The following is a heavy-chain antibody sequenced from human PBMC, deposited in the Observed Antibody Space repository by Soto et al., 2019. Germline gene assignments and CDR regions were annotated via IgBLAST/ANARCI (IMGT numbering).Heavy chain of an antibody. V-gene: IGHV1-2*02. CDR3: ACKWYYYDSSGSQPGFDP. J-gene: IGHJ5*02. Sequence: QVQLVQSGAEVKKPGASVKVSCKASGYTFTGYYMHWVRQAPGQGLEWMGWINPNSGGTNYAQKFQGRVTMTRDTSISTAYMELSRLRSDDTAVYYCACKWYYYDSSGSQPGFDPWGQGTLVTGSS. D-gene: IGHD3-22*01. CDR2: INPNSGGT. CDR1: GYTFTGYY.